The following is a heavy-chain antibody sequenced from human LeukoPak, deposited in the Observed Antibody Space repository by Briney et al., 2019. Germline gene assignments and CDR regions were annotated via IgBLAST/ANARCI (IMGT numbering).Heavy chain of an antibody. D-gene: IGHD5-24*01. Sequence: SETLSLTCAVYGGSISGYYWSWIRQPPGKGLEWIGFIYSSGSTNYNPSLKSRVTISVDTSKNQFALRVNSVTAADTAVYYCARVLAEMAAVWRDDVFDIWGQGTMVTVSS. J-gene: IGHJ3*02. CDR2: IYSSGST. CDR1: GGSISGYY. V-gene: IGHV4-59*01. CDR3: ARVLAEMAAVWRDDVFDI.